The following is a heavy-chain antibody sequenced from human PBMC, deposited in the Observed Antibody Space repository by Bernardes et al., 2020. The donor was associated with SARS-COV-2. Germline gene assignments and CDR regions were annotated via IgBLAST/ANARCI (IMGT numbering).Heavy chain of an antibody. J-gene: IGHJ5*02. CDR3: ATGPGIAASGWFDP. Sequence: VKVSCKVSGYTLTELSMHWVRQAPGKGLEWMGGFDPEDGETIYAQKFQGRVTTTEDTSTDTAYMELSSLRSEDTAVYYCATGPGIAASGWFDPWGQGTLVTVSS. CDR2: FDPEDGET. D-gene: IGHD6-13*01. CDR1: GYTLTELS. V-gene: IGHV1-24*01.